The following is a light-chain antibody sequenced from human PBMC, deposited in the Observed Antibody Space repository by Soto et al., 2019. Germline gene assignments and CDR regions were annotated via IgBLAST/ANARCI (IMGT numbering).Light chain of an antibody. J-gene: IGKJ5*01. Sequence: DIQMTQSPSSLSASVGDRVNITCRASQDISNYLAWYQQKPGKVPKLLIYAASTLQSGVPSRFSGSGSGTDFTLTISSLQPEDVATYYCQKYNSAPHTFGQGTRLEIK. V-gene: IGKV1-27*01. CDR1: QDISNY. CDR2: AAS. CDR3: QKYNSAPHT.